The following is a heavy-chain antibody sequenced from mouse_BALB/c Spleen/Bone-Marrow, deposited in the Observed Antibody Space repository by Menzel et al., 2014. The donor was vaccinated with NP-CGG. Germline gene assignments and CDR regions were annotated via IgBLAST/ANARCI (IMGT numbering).Heavy chain of an antibody. J-gene: IGHJ2*01. CDR3: SRGVLAYFDY. V-gene: IGHV1S135*01. D-gene: IGHD2-14*01. Sequence: EVQLQQSRPELVKPGASVEVSCKASGYAFTNYNMNWVKQSHGKSLEWIGYIDPYSGGTNYNQKFRGKATLTVDKSSSTAYMHLNSLTSEDSAVYYCSRGVLAYFDYWGQGTTLTVSS. CDR1: GYAFTNYN. CDR2: IDPYSGGT.